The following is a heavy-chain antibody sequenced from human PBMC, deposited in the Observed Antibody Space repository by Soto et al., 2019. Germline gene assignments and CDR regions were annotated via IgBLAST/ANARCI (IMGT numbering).Heavy chain of an antibody. Sequence: QVQLVQSGAEVKKPGSSVKVSCKASGGTFSSYAISWVRQDPGQGLEWMGGNIPIFGTADYAQKFQGRVTITADESTSTAYKELSSLRSEDTAVYYCASHYDSSGYYYRGLDYWGQGTLVTVSS. D-gene: IGHD3-22*01. CDR2: NIPIFGTA. CDR1: GGTFSSYA. J-gene: IGHJ4*02. V-gene: IGHV1-69*12. CDR3: ASHYDSSGYYYRGLDY.